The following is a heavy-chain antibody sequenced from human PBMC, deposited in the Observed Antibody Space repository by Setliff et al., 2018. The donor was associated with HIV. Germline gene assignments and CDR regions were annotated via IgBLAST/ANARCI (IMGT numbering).Heavy chain of an antibody. V-gene: IGHV4-59*01. CDR2: VYYSGST. CDR1: GGSISSYY. J-gene: IGHJ6*03. D-gene: IGHD6-6*01. CDR3: ARDGGRGSSSLYYYYYYMDV. Sequence: ETLSLTCTVSGGSISSYYWSWIRQPPGKGLEWIGYVYYSGSTNYNPSLKSRVTISVDTSKNQFSLKLSSVTAADTAVYYCARDGGRGSSSLYYYYYYMDVWGKGTTVTVSS.